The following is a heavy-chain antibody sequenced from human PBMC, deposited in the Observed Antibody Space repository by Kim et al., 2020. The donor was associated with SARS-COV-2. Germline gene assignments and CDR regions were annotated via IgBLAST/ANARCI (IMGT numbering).Heavy chain of an antibody. J-gene: IGHJ3*01. D-gene: IGHD6-13*01. CDR1: GGTFSSYA. V-gene: IGHV1-69*13. CDR3: ASYRQDPNTYSSSFKKGPPLRW. Sequence: SVKVSCKASGGTFSSYAISWVRQAPGQGLEWMGGIIPIFGTANYAQKFQGRVTITADESTSTAYMELSSLRSEDTAVYYCASYRQDPNTYSSSFKKGPPLRWWGQGTMVTVSS. CDR2: IIPIFGTA.